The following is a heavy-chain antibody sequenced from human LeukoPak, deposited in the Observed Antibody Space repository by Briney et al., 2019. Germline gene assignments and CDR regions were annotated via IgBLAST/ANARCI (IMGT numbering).Heavy chain of an antibody. CDR3: AKDRDSSGWYAARTYDY. Sequence: PGGSLSLSCAASGFTFSSYGMHWVRQAPGKGLEWVAVISYDGSNKYYADSVKGRFTISRDNSKNTLYLQMNSLRAEDTAVYYCAKDRDSSGWYAARTYDYWGQGTLVTVSS. V-gene: IGHV3-30*18. CDR1: GFTFSSYG. J-gene: IGHJ4*02. CDR2: ISYDGSNK. D-gene: IGHD6-19*01.